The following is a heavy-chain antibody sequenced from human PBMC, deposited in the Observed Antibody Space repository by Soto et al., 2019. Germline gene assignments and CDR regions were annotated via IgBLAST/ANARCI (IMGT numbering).Heavy chain of an antibody. Sequence: GGSLRLSCAASGFTFSSYAMSWVRQAPGKGLEWVSAISGSGGSTYYADSVKGRFTISRDNSKNTLYLQMNSLRAEDTAVYYCAKTIRITMVRVSAFDIWGQGTMVTVSS. J-gene: IGHJ3*02. V-gene: IGHV3-23*01. CDR2: ISGSGGST. D-gene: IGHD3-10*01. CDR1: GFTFSSYA. CDR3: AKTIRITMVRVSAFDI.